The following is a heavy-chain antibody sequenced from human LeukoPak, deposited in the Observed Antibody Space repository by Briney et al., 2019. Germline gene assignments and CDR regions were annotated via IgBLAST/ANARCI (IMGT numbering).Heavy chain of an antibody. Sequence: PSETLSLTCAVYGGSFSGYYWSWIRQPPGKGLEWIGEINHSGSTNYNPSLKSRVTISVDTSKNQFSLKLSSVTAADTAVYYCARATCGSSTSCYRPKSRWFDPWGQGTLVTVSS. CDR2: INHSGST. V-gene: IGHV4-34*01. CDR1: GGSFSGYY. CDR3: ARATCGSSTSCYRPKSRWFDP. D-gene: IGHD2-2*01. J-gene: IGHJ5*02.